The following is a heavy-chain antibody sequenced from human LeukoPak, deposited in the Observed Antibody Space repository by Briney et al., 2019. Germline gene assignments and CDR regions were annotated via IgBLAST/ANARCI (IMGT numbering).Heavy chain of an antibody. CDR1: GGSLSTYY. CDR3: ARIRSLTFYGMDA. J-gene: IGHJ6*02. V-gene: IGHV4-59*01. CDR2: IYSSENT. Sequence: PSETLSLTCTVSGGSLSTYYWSWIRQPPGKGLQWIGYIYSSENTNYKPSLKSRVTISIDTSKNQFSLKLSSVTAADTAVYYCARIRSLTFYGMDAWGQGTTVTVSS.